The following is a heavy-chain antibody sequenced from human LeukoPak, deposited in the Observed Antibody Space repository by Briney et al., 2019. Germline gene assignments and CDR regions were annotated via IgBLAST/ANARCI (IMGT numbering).Heavy chain of an antibody. CDR2: TYYRSKWYN. CDR1: GDSVSSNSAA. V-gene: IGHV6-1*01. CDR3: ARVIVVVPAAIRNYYYYYMDV. Sequence: SQTLSLTFAISGDSVSSNSAAWNWIRQSPSRGLEWLGSTYYRSKWYNDYAVSVKSLITINPDTSKNQFSLQLNSVTPEDTAVYYCARVIVVVPAAIRNYYYYYMDVWGKGTTVTVSS. J-gene: IGHJ6*03. D-gene: IGHD2-2*02.